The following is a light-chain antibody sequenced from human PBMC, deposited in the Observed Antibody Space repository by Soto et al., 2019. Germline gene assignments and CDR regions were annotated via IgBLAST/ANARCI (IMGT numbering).Light chain of an antibody. CDR2: GAS. V-gene: IGKV3-20*01. CDR3: QQYGSSPRT. Sequence: IVLTQSPGTLSLSPGERATLSCRASQSVSRNYLVWYQQKPGQAPRLLIYGASGRPTGIPDRLSGSGSGTDFTLTISRLDPEDFAVYFCQQYGSSPRTFGQGTKVDIK. CDR1: QSVSRNY. J-gene: IGKJ1*01.